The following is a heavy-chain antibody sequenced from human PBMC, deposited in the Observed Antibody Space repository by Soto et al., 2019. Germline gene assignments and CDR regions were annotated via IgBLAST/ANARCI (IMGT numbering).Heavy chain of an antibody. D-gene: IGHD1-26*01. V-gene: IGHV4-31*03. CDR2: IYYSGST. CDR1: GGSISSGGYY. Sequence: SETLSLTCTVSGGSISSGGYYWSWIRQHPGKGLEWIGYIYYSGSTYYNPSLKSRVTISVDTSKNQFSLKLSSVTAADTAVYYCARDREGHLDYWGQGTPVTGSS. CDR3: ARDREGHLDY. J-gene: IGHJ4*02.